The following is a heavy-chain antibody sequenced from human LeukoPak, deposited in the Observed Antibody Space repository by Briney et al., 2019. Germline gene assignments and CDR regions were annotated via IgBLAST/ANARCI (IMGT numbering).Heavy chain of an antibody. V-gene: IGHV4-34*01. CDR1: GGSFSGYY. D-gene: IGHD1-7*01. CDR3: ARGLLYKWNYRYFDY. CDR2: INHSGST. Sequence: PSETLSLTCGVYGGSFSGYYWSWIRQPPGKGLEWIGEINHSGSTNYNPSLKSRVTISEDTSKKQFSLKLSSVTAADTAVYYCARGLLYKWNYRYFDYWGQGTLVTVSS. J-gene: IGHJ4*02.